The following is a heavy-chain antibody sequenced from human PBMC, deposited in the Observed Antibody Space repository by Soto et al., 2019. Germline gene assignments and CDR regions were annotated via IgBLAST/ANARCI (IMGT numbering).Heavy chain of an antibody. CDR2: INAGNGKT. CDR1: GYTFSSYP. D-gene: IGHD2-2*02. J-gene: IGHJ4*02. Sequence: QVQLVQSGAEVKKPGASVKVSCKASGYTFSSYPMHWVRQAPGQRLEWMGWINAGNGKTKYSQKFQGRVTNTKDTSASTAYMELSSLRSEDTAVYYCARSLQVVPAAIVYWGQGTLVTVSS. CDR3: ARSLQVVPAAIVY. V-gene: IGHV1-3*01.